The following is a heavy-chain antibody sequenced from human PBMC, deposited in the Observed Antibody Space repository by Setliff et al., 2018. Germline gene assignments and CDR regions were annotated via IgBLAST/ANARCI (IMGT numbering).Heavy chain of an antibody. Sequence: SETLSLTCAVYGASFSDTYWSWIRQPPGKGLEWIGDINYLGNTNYNPSLKTRVTISVDTSKNQFSLNLVSMTAADTAVYYCARKSRNIVVVPAAVIYYYYYYMDVWGKGTTVTVSS. V-gene: IGHV4-34*01. CDR2: INYLGNT. CDR1: GASFSDTY. D-gene: IGHD2-2*01. CDR3: ARKSRNIVVVPAAVIYYYYYYMDV. J-gene: IGHJ6*03.